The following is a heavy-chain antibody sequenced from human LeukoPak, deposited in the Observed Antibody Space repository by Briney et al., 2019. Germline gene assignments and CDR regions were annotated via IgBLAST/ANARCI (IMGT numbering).Heavy chain of an antibody. CDR3: AREHSSSSFDY. D-gene: IGHD6-6*01. CDR2: ISSSSSYI. J-gene: IGHJ4*02. V-gene: IGHV3-21*01. CDR1: GFTFSTYA. Sequence: PGGSLRLSCAASGFTFSTYAMSWVRQAPGKGLEWVSSISSSSSYIYYADSVKGRFTISRDNAKNSLYLQMNSLRAEDTAVYYCAREHSSSSFDYWGQGTLVTVSS.